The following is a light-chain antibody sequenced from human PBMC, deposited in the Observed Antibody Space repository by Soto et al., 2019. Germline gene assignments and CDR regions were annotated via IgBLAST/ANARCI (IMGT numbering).Light chain of an antibody. J-gene: IGKJ1*01. V-gene: IGKV3-11*01. CDR2: YTS. CDR3: HQRQSWPRT. Sequence: EIVLTQSPGTLSLSPGETATLSCRASQYVGTRLAWYQHKPGQAPRLLIYYTSNRATGIPARFSGSGSGTDFTLTINSLAPEDFAIYYCHQRQSWPRTFGQGTK. CDR1: QYVGTR.